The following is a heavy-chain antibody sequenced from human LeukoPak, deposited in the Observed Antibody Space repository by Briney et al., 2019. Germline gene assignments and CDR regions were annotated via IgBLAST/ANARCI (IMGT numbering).Heavy chain of an antibody. CDR2: VRGSGGST. CDR3: ARGLYSSSSGQDRYGMDV. J-gene: IGHJ6*02. V-gene: IGHV3-23*01. Sequence: GGSLRLSCAASGFTFSSYAMNWVRQAPGKGLEWVSVVRGSGGSTYYADSVKGRFTISRHNSKNTLYLQMNSLRAEDTAVYYCARGLYSSSSGQDRYGMDVWGQGTTVTVSS. CDR1: GFTFSSYA. D-gene: IGHD6-6*01.